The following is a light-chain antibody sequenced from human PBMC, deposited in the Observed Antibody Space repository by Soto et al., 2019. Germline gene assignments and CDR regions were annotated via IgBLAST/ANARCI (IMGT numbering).Light chain of an antibody. CDR3: SSYTTSITYV. CDR1: SNDVGGYNY. J-gene: IGLJ1*01. CDR2: EVS. Sequence: QSVLTQPASVSGSPGQSITISCTGTSNDVGGYNYVSWYQQHLGKAPKLMIYEVSNRPSGISNRFSGSKSGNTASLTISGLQAEDEADYYCSSYTTSITYVXGTGTKVTVL. V-gene: IGLV2-14*01.